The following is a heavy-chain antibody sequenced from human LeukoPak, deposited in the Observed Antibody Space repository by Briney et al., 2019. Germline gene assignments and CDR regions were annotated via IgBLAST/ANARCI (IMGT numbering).Heavy chain of an antibody. CDR2: INPSGPVI. Sequence: GASVTVSCTASGFPFTNYYMHWVRQAPGQGLEWLGVINPSGPVIGYAHKLQGRITMTRDTSTSTVYVELNSLISEDTAVYYCARDGSGTVAGRSYWYCDLWGRGTLVTVSS. CDR1: GFPFTNYY. CDR3: ARDGSGTVAGRSYWYCDL. J-gene: IGHJ2*01. V-gene: IGHV1-46*01. D-gene: IGHD6-19*01.